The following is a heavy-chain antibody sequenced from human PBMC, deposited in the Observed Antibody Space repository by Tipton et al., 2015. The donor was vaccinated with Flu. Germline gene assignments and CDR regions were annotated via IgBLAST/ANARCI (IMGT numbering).Heavy chain of an antibody. Sequence: QLMQSGGGLVKPGGYLRLSCAASGFTFSDDYMSWIRQAPGKGLEWVSHISSSGDTINYADSVKGRFTISRDNAKKSLYLQMNSLRAEDTAVYYCARDHPPGITVLGEITDYFGMDVWGQGTTVTVSS. CDR3: ARDHPPGITVLGEITDYFGMDV. CDR1: GFTFSDDY. J-gene: IGHJ6*02. D-gene: IGHD3-3*01. V-gene: IGHV3-11*01. CDR2: ISSSGDTI.